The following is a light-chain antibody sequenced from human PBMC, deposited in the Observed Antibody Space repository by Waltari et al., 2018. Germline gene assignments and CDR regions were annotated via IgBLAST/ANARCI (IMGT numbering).Light chain of an antibody. CDR1: NLGNRY. J-gene: IGLJ2*01. CDR2: QDN. Sequence: LTQPPSVSVSPGQTASITCSGDNLGNRYVSWYKQAPGQSPILVIYQDNKRPSGIPERFSGSNSGNTATLTISVTQAVDEADYSCQAWDSSSTVVFGGGTKLTVL. V-gene: IGLV3-1*01. CDR3: QAWDSSSTVV.